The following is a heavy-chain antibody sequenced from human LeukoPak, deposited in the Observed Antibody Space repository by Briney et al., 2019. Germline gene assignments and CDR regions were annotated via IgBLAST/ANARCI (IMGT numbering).Heavy chain of an antibody. V-gene: IGHV4-61*02. CDR1: GVSISSSDYF. Sequence: SETLSLTCTVSGVSISSSDYFWSWIRQPAGKGLEWIGRMNIDGSTNYNPSLQSRVTSSLDTSKNQFSLKLSSVTAADTAVYYCARYSGSGYGMFYFDYWGQGTLVTVSS. CDR2: MNIDGST. D-gene: IGHD5-12*01. J-gene: IGHJ4*02. CDR3: ARYSGSGYGMFYFDY.